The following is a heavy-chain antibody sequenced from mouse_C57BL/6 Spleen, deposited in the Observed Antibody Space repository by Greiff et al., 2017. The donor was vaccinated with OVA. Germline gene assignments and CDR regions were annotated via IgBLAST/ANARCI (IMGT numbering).Heavy chain of an antibody. J-gene: IGHJ1*03. CDR3: ARSSYGSSYGYFDV. D-gene: IGHD1-1*01. CDR2: INPSSGYT. Sequence: VKLMESGAELARPGASVKMSCKASGYTFTSYTMHWVKQRPGQGLEWIGYINPSSGYTKYNQKFKDKATLTADKSSSTAYMQLSSLTSEDSAVYYCARSSYGSSYGYFDVWGTGTTVTVSS. CDR1: GYTFTSYT. V-gene: IGHV1-4*01.